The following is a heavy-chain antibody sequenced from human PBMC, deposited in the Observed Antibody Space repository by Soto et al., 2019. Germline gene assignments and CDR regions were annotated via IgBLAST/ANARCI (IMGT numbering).Heavy chain of an antibody. J-gene: IGHJ4*02. CDR1: GFTFSSYG. CDR2: ISYDGSNK. Sequence: QPGGSLRLSCAASGFTFSSYGMHWVRQAPGKGLEWVAVISYDGSNKYYADSVKGRFTISRDNSKNTLYLQMNSLRAEDTAVYYCAKEGYYDSSGYPHYWGQGTLVTVSS. V-gene: IGHV3-30*18. D-gene: IGHD3-22*01. CDR3: AKEGYYDSSGYPHY.